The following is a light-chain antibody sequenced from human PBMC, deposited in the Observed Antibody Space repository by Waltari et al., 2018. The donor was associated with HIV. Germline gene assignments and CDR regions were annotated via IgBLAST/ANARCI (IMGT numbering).Light chain of an antibody. V-gene: IGLV3-19*01. J-gene: IGLJ1*01. CDR1: SLRNYF. CDR3: HSREYNGRRYV. CDR2: DAN. Sequence: SSELTQDPAVSVALGQTVTITCHGDSLRNYFASWYQPRPGQAPRLVFYDANSRPSGSSDRYSSSSTGNTASSTSTGTQAEDEGDYYCHSREYNGRRYVFGAVTRVTVL.